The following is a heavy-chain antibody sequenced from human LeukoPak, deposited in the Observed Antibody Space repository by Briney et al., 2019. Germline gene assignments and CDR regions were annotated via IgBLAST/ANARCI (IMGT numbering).Heavy chain of an antibody. CDR2: ISAYNGNT. Sequence: ASVKVSCKASGYTFTSYGISWVRQAPGQGLEWMGWISAYNGNTNYAQKFQGRVTMTTDTSTSTAYMELRSLRSDDTAVYYCARDDCSGGSCYISDHWGQGTLVTVSS. D-gene: IGHD2-15*01. CDR3: ARDDCSGGSCYISDH. J-gene: IGHJ4*02. CDR1: GYTFTSYG. V-gene: IGHV1-18*01.